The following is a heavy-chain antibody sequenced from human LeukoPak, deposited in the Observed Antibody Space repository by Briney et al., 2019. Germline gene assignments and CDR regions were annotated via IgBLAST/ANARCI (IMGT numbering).Heavy chain of an antibody. V-gene: IGHV3-66*01. CDR3: ARDRSGSNSWFNWFDP. CDR1: GFSFSNYG. Sequence: GGSLRLSCAASGFSFSNYGMHWVRQAPGRGLEWVCIIYTGGDSYYADSVKDRFTISRDNSKNTLYLQMNSLRAEDTAVYYCARDRSGSNSWFNWFDPWGQGTLVTVSS. J-gene: IGHJ5*02. CDR2: IYTGGDS. D-gene: IGHD6-13*01.